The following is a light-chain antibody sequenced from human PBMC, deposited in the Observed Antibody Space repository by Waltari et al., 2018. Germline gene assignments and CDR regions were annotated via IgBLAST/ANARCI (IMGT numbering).Light chain of an antibody. Sequence: QSVLTQPPSVSAAPGQKVTISCSGSSSNIGNYYVSWYYQLPGAAPKLLIYDSNARPSGIPDRFSPSKSGTSATLGITGLQIGDEADYYCATWDNNLKDVVFGGGTKLTVL. CDR2: DSN. J-gene: IGLJ2*01. CDR3: ATWDNNLKDVV. CDR1: SSNIGNYY. V-gene: IGLV1-51*01.